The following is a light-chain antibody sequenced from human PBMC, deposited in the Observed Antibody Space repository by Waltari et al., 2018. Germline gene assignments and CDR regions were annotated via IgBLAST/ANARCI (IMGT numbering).Light chain of an antibody. Sequence: QSALTQPASVSGSPGESITISCTGTSTDIGGYVYVSWYPQHPDKAPKLIIYEVNSRPSGFSARFAGSRSGNTASLTISGLQAEDAADYYCSSYTSSDTLVLGTGTKVIVL. CDR2: EVN. CDR1: STDIGGYVY. V-gene: IGLV2-14*01. CDR3: SSYTSSDTLV. J-gene: IGLJ1*01.